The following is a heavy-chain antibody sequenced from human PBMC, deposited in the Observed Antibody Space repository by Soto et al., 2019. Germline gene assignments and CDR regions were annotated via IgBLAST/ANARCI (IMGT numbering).Heavy chain of an antibody. Sequence: SETLSLTCTVSGTSISSYYWSWIRQPPGKGLEWIANIHYSGTTNYNPSLASRVTLSVDTSKNQFSLKMTSVTAADRAMYFCARYNSYGIDDWGRVTLVTVSS. CDR2: IHYSGTT. CDR3: ARYNSYGIDD. D-gene: IGHD1-1*01. J-gene: IGHJ4*02. V-gene: IGHV4-59*01. CDR1: GTSISSYY.